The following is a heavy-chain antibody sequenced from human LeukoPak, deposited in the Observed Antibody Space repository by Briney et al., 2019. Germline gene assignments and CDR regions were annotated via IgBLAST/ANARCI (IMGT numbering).Heavy chain of an antibody. CDR2: ISGSGGST. J-gene: IGHJ4*02. V-gene: IGHV3-23*01. CDR3: AKDIVVVPAEVFDY. CDR1: GFTFSSYA. D-gene: IGHD2-2*01. Sequence: GSLRLSCAASGFTFSSYAMSWVRQAPGKGLEWVSSISGSGGSTYYADSVKGRFTISRDNSNTTLYLQMNSLRAEDTAVYYCAKDIVVVPAEVFDYWGQGTLVTVSS.